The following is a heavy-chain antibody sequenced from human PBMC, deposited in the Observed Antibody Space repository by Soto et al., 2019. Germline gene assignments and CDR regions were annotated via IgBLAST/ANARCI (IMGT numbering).Heavy chain of an antibody. CDR2: IYDSGST. D-gene: IGHD3-10*01. V-gene: IGHV4-59*01. Sequence: PSETLSLTCTVSGGSTRNYYWSWIRQPPGKGLEWIGYIYDSGSTYYNPSLKSRVTISLDTSKNQFPLKLSSVTTADTAVYYCARDGGFGSRGYYGMDVWGQGTTVTVSS. CDR1: GGSTRNYY. CDR3: ARDGGFGSRGYYGMDV. J-gene: IGHJ6*02.